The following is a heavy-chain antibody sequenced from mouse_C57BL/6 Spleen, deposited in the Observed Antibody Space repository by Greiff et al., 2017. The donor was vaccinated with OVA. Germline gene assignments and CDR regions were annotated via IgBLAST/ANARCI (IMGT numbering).Heavy chain of an antibody. J-gene: IGHJ3*01. V-gene: IGHV5-9*01. Sequence: EVQRVESGRGLVKPGGSLKISCAASGFTFSSYTMSWVRQTPGKRLEWIATISGGGGSTYYTDSVKGRFTLSRDNAKNTLYLQMSSLRSEDTALYYCARVTYDGDYKFADWGKGTLVTVSA. D-gene: IGHD2-3*01. CDR1: GFTFSSYT. CDR3: ARVTYDGDYKFAD. CDR2: ISGGGGST.